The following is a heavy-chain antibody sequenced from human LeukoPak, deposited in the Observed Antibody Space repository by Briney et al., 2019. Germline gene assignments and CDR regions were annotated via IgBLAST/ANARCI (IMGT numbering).Heavy chain of an antibody. CDR1: GFTFNRYG. CDR3: ARGVPYASWSGPHYSDY. V-gene: IGHV3-33*01. D-gene: IGHD3-3*01. Sequence: GGSLRLSCAASGFTFNRYGMHWVRQAPGKGLEWVAVAYGDGTDKYYADSVKGRFTISKDLSQNRLYMQMNSLRAEDTAVYYCARGVPYASWSGPHYSDYWGQGTLVTVSS. CDR2: AYGDGTDK. J-gene: IGHJ4*02.